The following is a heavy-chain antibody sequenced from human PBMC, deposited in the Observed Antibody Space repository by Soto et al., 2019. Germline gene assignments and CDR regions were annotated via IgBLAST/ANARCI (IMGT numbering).Heavy chain of an antibody. V-gene: IGHV3-30*18. D-gene: IGHD4-17*01. CDR2: ISYDGSNK. Sequence: SLRLSCAASGFTFSSYGMHWVRQAPGKGLEWVAVISYDGSNKYYADSVKGRFTISRDNSKNTLYLQMNSLRAEDTAVYYCAKDRHVHYGDSHYYYYYGMDVWGQGTTVTVAS. J-gene: IGHJ6*02. CDR3: AKDRHVHYGDSHYYYYYGMDV. CDR1: GFTFSSYG.